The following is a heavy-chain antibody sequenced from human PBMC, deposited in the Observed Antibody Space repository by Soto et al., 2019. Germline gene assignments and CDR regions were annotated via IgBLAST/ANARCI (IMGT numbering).Heavy chain of an antibody. D-gene: IGHD2-21*01. CDR1: GGSISSSSYY. V-gene: IGHV4-39*01. Sequence: SETLSLTCTVSGGSISSSSYYWGWIRQPPGKGLEWIGSIYYSGSTYYNPSLKSRVTISVDTSKNQFSLKLSSVTAADTAVYYCAMLLITTAYDFAMDAWGKGTRVTAPQ. CDR2: IYYSGST. CDR3: AMLLITTAYDFAMDA. J-gene: IGHJ6*04.